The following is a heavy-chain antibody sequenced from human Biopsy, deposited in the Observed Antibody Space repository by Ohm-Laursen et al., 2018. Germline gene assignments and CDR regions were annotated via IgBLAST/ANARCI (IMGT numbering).Heavy chain of an antibody. V-gene: IGHV3-74*01. J-gene: IGHJ6*02. CDR2: IKSVGSWT. D-gene: IGHD4-23*01. CDR1: GFTFNAYW. Sequence: SLRLSCAASGFTFNAYWMYWVRQVPGKGLVWVSHIKSVGSWTNYADSVKGRFTISRDNAKNTLYLQMNSLRAEDTAVYYCARDTRWSPYSMDVWGQGTTVTVSS. CDR3: ARDTRWSPYSMDV.